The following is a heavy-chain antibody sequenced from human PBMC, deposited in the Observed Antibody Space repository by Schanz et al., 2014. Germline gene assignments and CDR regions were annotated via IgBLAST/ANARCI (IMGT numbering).Heavy chain of an antibody. J-gene: IGHJ6*03. CDR2: IHTGSGNT. V-gene: IGHV1-3*04. Sequence: QVQLVQSGAEVKKPGASVKISCQASGYTFAGHAVHWVRQAPGQGPEWVGWIHTGSGNTKYSQKFEGEVTITRDTSASIVYMELSSLRSDDTAVFFCASGEARVTSADVVIVPMNVWGKGTTVIVSS. D-gene: IGHD3-22*01. CDR3: ASGEARVTSADVVIVPMNV. CDR1: GYTFAGHA.